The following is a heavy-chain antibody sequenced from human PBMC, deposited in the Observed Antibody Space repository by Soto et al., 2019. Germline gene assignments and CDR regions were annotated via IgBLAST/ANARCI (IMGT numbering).Heavy chain of an antibody. CDR3: AGWRIMCVLEL. Sequence: QVQLVESGGGVVQPGTSLRVSCVGSGFTFRSYVIHWVRQAPGKGLEWVALTSYDGSDKYYGDPVRGRFTISRDNSRNTVNPERDNLCVEDAVLHCCAGWRIMCVLELWGQGTLVSV. CDR2: TSYDGSDK. V-gene: IGHV3-30*19. CDR1: GFTFRSYV. J-gene: IGHJ1*01.